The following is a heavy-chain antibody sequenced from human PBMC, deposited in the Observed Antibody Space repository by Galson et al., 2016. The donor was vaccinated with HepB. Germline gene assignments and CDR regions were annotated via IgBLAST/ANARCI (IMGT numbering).Heavy chain of an antibody. Sequence: SLRLSCAASGFTFGSFVMTWVRQPPGQGLEWVSAISGKGDNTYYTDSVKGRFTIPRDNSTNTLYLQMNGVRAEDTALYFCAKDYSPDFWSGYRSEYYYGMDVWGQGTTVTVSS. CDR3: AKDYSPDFWSGYRSEYYYGMDV. J-gene: IGHJ6*02. V-gene: IGHV3-23*01. D-gene: IGHD3-3*01. CDR1: GFTFGSFV. CDR2: ISGKGDNT.